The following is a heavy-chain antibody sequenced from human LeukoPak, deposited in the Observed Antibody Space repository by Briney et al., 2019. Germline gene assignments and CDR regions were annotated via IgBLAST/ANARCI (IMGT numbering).Heavy chain of an antibody. V-gene: IGHV4-4*07. CDR1: GGSISSYY. CDR2: INTGGST. Sequence: KASETLSLTCTVSGGSISSYYWSWIRQPAGKGLEWIGRINTGGSTNYNSSLKSRVTMSVDTSKNQFSLKLNSVTAADTAVYYCAGQSGDFTIHWGQGTLVTVSS. J-gene: IGHJ4*02. CDR3: AGQSGDFTIH. D-gene: IGHD3-3*01.